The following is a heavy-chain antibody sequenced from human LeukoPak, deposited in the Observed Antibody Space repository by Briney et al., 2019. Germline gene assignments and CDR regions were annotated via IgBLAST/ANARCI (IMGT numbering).Heavy chain of an antibody. Sequence: EASVKVSCKASGYTFTNHGITWVRQAPGQGLEWMGWISAYNGDTIYAQTVQGRVTITTDTSTTTAYMELRSLTSDDTALYYCARSPANTSGRYQYFDLWGRGTLVTVSS. CDR2: ISAYNGDT. CDR1: GYTFTNHG. CDR3: ARSPANTSGRYQYFDL. V-gene: IGHV1-18*01. J-gene: IGHJ2*01. D-gene: IGHD6-19*01.